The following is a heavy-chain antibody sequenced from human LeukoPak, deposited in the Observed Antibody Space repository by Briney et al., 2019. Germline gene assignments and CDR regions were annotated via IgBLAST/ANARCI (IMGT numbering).Heavy chain of an antibody. J-gene: IGHJ4*02. CDR2: ISSGAATI. Sequence: GGSLRLSCAASGFTFSSYEMNWVRQAPGMGLEWVSSISSGAATIYYADSVKGRFTISRDNAQNSLYLQMNSLRAEDAAVYYCARVGVLSSSWLVYWGQGTLVTVSS. CDR3: ARVGVLSSSWLVY. CDR1: GFTFSSYE. V-gene: IGHV3-48*03. D-gene: IGHD6-13*01.